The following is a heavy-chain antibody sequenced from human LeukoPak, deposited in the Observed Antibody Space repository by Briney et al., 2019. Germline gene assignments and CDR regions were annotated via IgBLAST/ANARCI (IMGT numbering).Heavy chain of an antibody. D-gene: IGHD3-10*01. Sequence: GGSLRLSCAASGFTFKNYWMHWVRQAPGKGLVWVSRIDSDGSSTNYADSVKGRFTISRDNAKNSLYLQMNSLRAEDTAVYYCARDRSPGNFDYWGQGTLVTVSS. V-gene: IGHV3-74*01. J-gene: IGHJ4*02. CDR3: ARDRSPGNFDY. CDR1: GFTFKNYW. CDR2: IDSDGSST.